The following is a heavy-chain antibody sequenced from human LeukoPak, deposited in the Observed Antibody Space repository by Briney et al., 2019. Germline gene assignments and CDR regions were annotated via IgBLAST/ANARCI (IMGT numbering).Heavy chain of an antibody. J-gene: IGHJ4*02. CDR2: ISGSGTNT. CDR3: AKGISPVISLVYFDY. D-gene: IGHD2-15*01. Sequence: PGGSLRLSCAASGFTFDDYGMSWVRQAPGKGLEWVSVISGSGTNTYYADSVKGRFTISRDNSKNTLYLQMNSLRAEDTAVYYCAKGISPVISLVYFDYWGQGTLVTVSS. CDR1: GFTFDDYG. V-gene: IGHV3-23*01.